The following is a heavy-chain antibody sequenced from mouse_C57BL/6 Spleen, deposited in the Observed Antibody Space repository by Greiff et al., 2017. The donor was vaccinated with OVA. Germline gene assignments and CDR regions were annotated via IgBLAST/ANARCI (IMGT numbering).Heavy chain of an antibody. J-gene: IGHJ2*01. Sequence: VQLQQSGPELVKPGASVKISCKASGYTFTDYYMNWVKQSHGKSLEWIGDINPNNGGTSYNQKFKGKATLTVDKSSSTAYMELRSLTSEDSAVYYCARLGVTTFDYWGQGTTLTVSS. CDR2: INPNNGGT. D-gene: IGHD2-2*01. V-gene: IGHV1-26*01. CDR1: GYTFTDYY. CDR3: ARLGVTTFDY.